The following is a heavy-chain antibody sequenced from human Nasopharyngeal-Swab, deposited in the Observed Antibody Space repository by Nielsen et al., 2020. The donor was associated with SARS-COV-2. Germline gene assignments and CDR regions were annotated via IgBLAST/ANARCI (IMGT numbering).Heavy chain of an antibody. CDR2: IKSKNDGGTT. Sequence: GGSLRPSCAPSGFTFINAWMSWFRQAPGKGLEWFARIKSKNDGGTTDYAAPVKGRFTISRDDSKNTLYLQMNSLKTEDTAVYYCTTGATPLGYYGMDVWGQGTTVTVSS. CDR3: TTGATPLGYYGMDV. CDR1: GFTFINAW. D-gene: IGHD1-26*01. V-gene: IGHV3-15*01. J-gene: IGHJ6*02.